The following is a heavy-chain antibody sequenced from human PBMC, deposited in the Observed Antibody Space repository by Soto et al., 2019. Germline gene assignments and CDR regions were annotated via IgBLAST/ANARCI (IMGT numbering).Heavy chain of an antibody. CDR2: IIPIFGTV. D-gene: IGHD2-2*01. J-gene: IGHJ6*02. V-gene: IGHV1-69*13. CDR3: AREGLVLVPTTVNSDPSYYAMDV. CDR1: GYTFTSYG. Sequence: SVKVSCKASGYTFTSYGISWVRQAPGQGLEWMGGIIPIFGTVNYAQKFQGRVTITADESTSTAYMELSSPRSEDTAVYYCAREGLVLVPTTVNSDPSYYAMDVWGQGSTVTVSS.